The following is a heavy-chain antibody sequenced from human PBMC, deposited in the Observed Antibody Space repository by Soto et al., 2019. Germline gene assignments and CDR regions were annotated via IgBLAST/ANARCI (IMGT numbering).Heavy chain of an antibody. CDR2: MNPNSGNT. Sequence: VSCKASGYTFTSYDINWVRQATGQGLEWMGWMNPNSGNTGYAQKFQGRVTMTRNTSISTAYMELSSLRSEDTAVYYCARGIFQKVVNFDYWGQGTLVTVSS. J-gene: IGHJ4*02. V-gene: IGHV1-8*01. D-gene: IGHD3-22*01. CDR1: GYTFTSYD. CDR3: ARGIFQKVVNFDY.